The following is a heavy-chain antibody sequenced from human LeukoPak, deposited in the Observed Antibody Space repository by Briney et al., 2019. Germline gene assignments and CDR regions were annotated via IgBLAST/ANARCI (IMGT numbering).Heavy chain of an antibody. Sequence: PGGSLRLSCAASGFSFSRYWMHWVRYSPGKGLVWVSRINEDGSTTTYADSVKGRFTISRDNAKNTLHLQMNSLRAEDTAVYYCARGVPPCFDSWGQGTLVTVSS. CDR1: GFSFSRYW. V-gene: IGHV3-74*03. J-gene: IGHJ5*01. CDR3: ARGVPPCFDS. CDR2: INEDGSTT. D-gene: IGHD3-10*01.